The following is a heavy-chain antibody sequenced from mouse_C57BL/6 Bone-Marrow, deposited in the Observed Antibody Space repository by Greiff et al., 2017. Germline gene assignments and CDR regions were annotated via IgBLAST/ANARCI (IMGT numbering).Heavy chain of an antibody. D-gene: IGHD1-1*01. Sequence: EVQLVESGGGLVQPKGSLKLSCAASGFSFNTYAMNWVRQAPGKGLEWVARIRSKSNNYATYYADSVKDRFTISRDDSESMLYLQMNNLKTEDTAMYYCVRTDYYGSSYYYAMDYWGQGTSVTVSS. CDR1: GFSFNTYA. CDR3: VRTDYYGSSYYYAMDY. CDR2: IRSKSNNYAT. J-gene: IGHJ4*01. V-gene: IGHV10-1*01.